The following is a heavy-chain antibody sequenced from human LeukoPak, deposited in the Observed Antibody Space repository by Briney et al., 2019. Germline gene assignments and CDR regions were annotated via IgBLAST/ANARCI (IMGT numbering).Heavy chain of an antibody. D-gene: IGHD6-13*01. V-gene: IGHV4-39*07. CDR3: ARGEYSSSLVY. Sequence: SETLSLTCTVSGGSISSRSYYWGWIRQPPGKGLEWIGNIYYSGSTNYNPSLKSRVTISVDKSKNQFSLKLSSVTAADTAVYYCARGEYSSSLVYWGQGTLVTVSS. J-gene: IGHJ4*02. CDR1: GGSISSRSYY. CDR2: IYYSGST.